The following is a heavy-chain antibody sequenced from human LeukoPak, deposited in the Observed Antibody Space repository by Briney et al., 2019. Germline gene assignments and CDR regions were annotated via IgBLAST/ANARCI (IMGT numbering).Heavy chain of an antibody. V-gene: IGHV5-51*01. CDR3: ARHGGSYYFDY. CDR1: GYRFSDSW. Sequence: GESLKISCXASGYRFSDSWIGWVRQKPGKGLEWMGIVYPDDSDTRYSPSFQGQVTISADKSISTAYLQWSSLKASDTAMYYCARHGGSYYFDYWGQGTLVTVSS. D-gene: IGHD1-26*01. CDR2: VYPDDSDT. J-gene: IGHJ4*02.